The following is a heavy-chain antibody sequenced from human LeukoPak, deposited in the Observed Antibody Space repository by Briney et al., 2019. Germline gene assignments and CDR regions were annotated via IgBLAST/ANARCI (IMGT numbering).Heavy chain of an antibody. CDR2: FDPEDGET. J-gene: IGHJ4*02. V-gene: IGHV1-24*01. D-gene: IGHD3-3*01. CDR3: ATVHYDFWSGYFDY. Sequence: ASVKVSCKVSGYTLTELSMHWVRQAPGKGLEWMGGFDPEDGETIYAQKFQGRVTMTEDTSTDTAYMELSSLRSDDTAVYYCATVHYDFWSGYFDYWGQGTLVTVSS. CDR1: GYTLTELS.